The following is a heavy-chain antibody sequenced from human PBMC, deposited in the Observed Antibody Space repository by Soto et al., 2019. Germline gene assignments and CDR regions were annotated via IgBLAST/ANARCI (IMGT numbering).Heavy chain of an antibody. CDR3: AKDRVGGTFYTPLAF. Sequence: PGGSLRLSCQASGFNFDNYGMHWVRQAPDKGLEWEAVITYDGSFQYYADSVKGRFTISRDNSKNTLSLHLNTLKPEDTAVYHCAKDRVGGTFYTPLAFWGQGTLVTVSS. CDR2: ITYDGSFQ. CDR1: GFNFDNYG. V-gene: IGHV3-30*18. J-gene: IGHJ4*02. D-gene: IGHD1-7*01.